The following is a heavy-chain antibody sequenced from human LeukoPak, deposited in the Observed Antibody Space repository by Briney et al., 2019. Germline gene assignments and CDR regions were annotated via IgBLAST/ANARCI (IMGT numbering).Heavy chain of an antibody. V-gene: IGHV4-4*07. CDR3: AKSGGYGLIDY. CDR2: IYTSGST. J-gene: IGHJ4*02. Sequence: KPSETLSLTCTVSGGSISSYYWSWIRQPAGKGLEWIGRIYTSGSTNYNPSLKSRVTISVDTSKNQFSLKLSSVAAADTAMYYCAKSGGYGLIDYWGQGTLVTVSS. D-gene: IGHD1-26*01. CDR1: GGSISSYY.